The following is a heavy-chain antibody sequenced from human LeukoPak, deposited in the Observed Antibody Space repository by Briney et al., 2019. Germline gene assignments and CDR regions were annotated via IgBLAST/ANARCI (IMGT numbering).Heavy chain of an antibody. CDR3: ARDRSTSGYDFPHYYYYMDV. CDR1: GATFSSYA. Sequence: SVKVSCKASGATFSSYAISWVRQAPGQGLEWMGGIIPIFGTANYAQKFQGRVTITTDESTSTAYMELSSLRSEDTAVYYCARDRSTSGYDFPHYYYYMDVWGKGTTVTVSS. J-gene: IGHJ6*03. D-gene: IGHD5-12*01. V-gene: IGHV1-69*05. CDR2: IIPIFGTA.